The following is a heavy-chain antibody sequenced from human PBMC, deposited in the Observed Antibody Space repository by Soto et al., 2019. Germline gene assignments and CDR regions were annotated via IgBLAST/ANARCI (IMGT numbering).Heavy chain of an antibody. CDR1: GGTFSSYA. CDR3: ARDAGVQGRLLWFGEAYYYGMDV. V-gene: IGHV1-69*13. J-gene: IGHJ6*02. CDR2: IIPIFGTA. D-gene: IGHD3-10*01. Sequence: ASVKVSCKASGGTFSSYAISWVRQAPGQGLEWMGGIIPIFGTANYAQKFQGRVTITADESTSTAYMELSSLRSEDTAVYYCARDAGVQGRLLWFGEAYYYGMDVWGQGTSVTVSS.